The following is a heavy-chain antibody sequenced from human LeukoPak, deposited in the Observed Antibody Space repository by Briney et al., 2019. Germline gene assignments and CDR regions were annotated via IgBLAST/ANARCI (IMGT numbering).Heavy chain of an antibody. D-gene: IGHD1-26*01. V-gene: IGHV3-21*01. CDR3: ARDLDSGSYWGY. Sequence: PGGSLRLSCAASGFTFSSYSMNWVRQAPGKGLEWVSSISSSSSYIYYADSVKGRFTISRGNAKNSLYLQMNSLRAEDTAVYYCARDLDSGSYWGYWGQGTLVTVSS. CDR2: ISSSSSYI. CDR1: GFTFSSYS. J-gene: IGHJ4*02.